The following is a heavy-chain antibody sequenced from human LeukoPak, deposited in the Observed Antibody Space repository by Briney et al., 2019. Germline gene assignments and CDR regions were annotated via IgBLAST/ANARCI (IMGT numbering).Heavy chain of an antibody. Sequence: GASVKVSCKASGYTFTGYYMHWVRQAPGQGLEWMGWINPNSGGTNYAQKFQGRVTMTRDTSISTAYMELSRLRSDDTAVYYCARFAERGDWFGELLPPGIYYMDVWGKGTTVTISS. V-gene: IGHV1-2*02. D-gene: IGHD3-10*01. CDR3: ARFAERGDWFGELLPPGIYYMDV. J-gene: IGHJ6*03. CDR2: INPNSGGT. CDR1: GYTFTGYY.